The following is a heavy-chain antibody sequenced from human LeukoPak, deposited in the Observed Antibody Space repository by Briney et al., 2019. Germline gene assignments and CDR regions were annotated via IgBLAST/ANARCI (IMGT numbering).Heavy chain of an antibody. CDR1: GFTFSSYA. CDR2: ISGSGGST. CDR3: AKDRPYCSSTSCYREYYFDY. Sequence: GGSLRLSCAASGFTFSSYAMSWVRQAPGKGLEWVSAISGSGGSTYYADSVKGRFTISRDNSENTLYLQMNSLRAEDTAVYYCAKDRPYCSSTSCYREYYFDYWGQGTLVTVSS. V-gene: IGHV3-23*01. J-gene: IGHJ4*02. D-gene: IGHD2-2*01.